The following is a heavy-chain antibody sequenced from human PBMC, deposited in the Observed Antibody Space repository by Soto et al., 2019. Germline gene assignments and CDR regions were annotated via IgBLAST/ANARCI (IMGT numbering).Heavy chain of an antibody. V-gene: IGHV3-33*01. Sequence: QVQLVESGGGVVQPGRSLRLSCAASGFTFSSYGMHWVRQAPGKGLEWVAVIWYDGSNKYYADSVKGRFTISRDNSKNTLYLQMNSLRAEDTAVYYCARDQGGSCDDYWGQGTLVTVSS. D-gene: IGHD2-15*01. J-gene: IGHJ4*02. CDR3: ARDQGGSCDDY. CDR2: IWYDGSNK. CDR1: GFTFSSYG.